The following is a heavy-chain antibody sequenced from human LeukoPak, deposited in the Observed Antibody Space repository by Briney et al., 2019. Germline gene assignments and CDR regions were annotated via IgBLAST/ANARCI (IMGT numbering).Heavy chain of an antibody. V-gene: IGHV3-48*01. CDR1: GFTFSSYS. Sequence: GGSLRLSRAVSGFTFSSYSMNWVRQAPGKGLEWVSYISTGSSTIYYADSVKGRFTISRDNAKSSLYLQMNSLRAEDTAVYYCARGLDPWGQGTLVTVSS. CDR2: ISTGSSTI. CDR3: ARGLDP. J-gene: IGHJ5*02.